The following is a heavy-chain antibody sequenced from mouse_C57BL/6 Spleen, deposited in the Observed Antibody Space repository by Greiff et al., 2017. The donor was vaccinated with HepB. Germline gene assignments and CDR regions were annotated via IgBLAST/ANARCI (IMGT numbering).Heavy chain of an antibody. V-gene: IGHV5-17*01. CDR2: ISSGSSTI. J-gene: IGHJ4*01. D-gene: IGHD2-12*01. CDR1: GFTFSDYG. Sequence: EVQGVESGGGLVKPGGSLKLSCAASGFTFSDYGMHWVRQAPEKGLEWVAYISSGSSTIYYADTVKGRFTISRDNAKNTLFLQMTSLRSEDTAMYYWASPSAYYRSLYAMDYWGQGTSVTVSS. CDR3: ASPSAYYRSLYAMDY.